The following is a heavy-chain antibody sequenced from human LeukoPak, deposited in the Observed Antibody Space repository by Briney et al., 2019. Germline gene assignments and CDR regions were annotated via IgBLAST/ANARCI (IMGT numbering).Heavy chain of an antibody. D-gene: IGHD3-10*01. CDR3: ARGSSGFDY. CDR1: GGSFSGYY. J-gene: IGHJ4*02. CDR2: INHSGSI. V-gene: IGHV4-34*01. Sequence: PSETLSLTCAVYGGSFSGYYWSWIRQPPGKGLEWIGEINHSGSINYNPSLKSRVTISVDTSKNQFSLKLSSVTAADTAVYYCARGSSGFDYWGQGTLVTVSS.